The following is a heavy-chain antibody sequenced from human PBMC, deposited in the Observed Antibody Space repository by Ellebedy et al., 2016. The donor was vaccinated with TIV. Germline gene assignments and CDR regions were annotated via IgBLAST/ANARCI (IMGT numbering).Heavy chain of an antibody. CDR3: AREGAFQLLTYFAL. Sequence: MPGGSLRLSCTVSGGSISSYYWSWIRQPAGKGLEWIGRIYTSGSTNYNPSLKSRVTMSLDTSKNQFSLILNSVTAADTAVYYCAREGAFQLLTYFALWGRGTLVTVSS. J-gene: IGHJ2*01. CDR1: GGSISSYY. CDR2: IYTSGST. D-gene: IGHD1-26*01. V-gene: IGHV4-4*07.